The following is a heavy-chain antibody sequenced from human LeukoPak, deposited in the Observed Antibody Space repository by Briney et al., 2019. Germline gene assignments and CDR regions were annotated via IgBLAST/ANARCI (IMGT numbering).Heavy chain of an antibody. CDR3: ARGKRWLQLAVDY. D-gene: IGHD5-24*01. CDR1: GGSFSGYY. V-gene: IGHV4-59*01. Sequence: SEALSLTCAVYGGSFSGYYWSWIRPPPGKGLEWIGYIYYSGSTNYNPSLKSRVTISVDTSKNQFSLKLSSVTAADTAVYYCARGKRWLQLAVDYWGQGTLVTVSS. J-gene: IGHJ4*02. CDR2: IYYSGST.